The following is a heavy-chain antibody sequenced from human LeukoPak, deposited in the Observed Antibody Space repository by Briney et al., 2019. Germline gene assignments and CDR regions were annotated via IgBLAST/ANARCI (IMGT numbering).Heavy chain of an antibody. J-gene: IGHJ6*02. CDR1: GFTFSSYG. V-gene: IGHV3-33*08. D-gene: IGHD3-3*01. Sequence: GGSLRLSCTASGFTFSSYGMHWVRQAPGKGLEWVAVIWYDGSNKYYADSVKGRFTISRDNSKNTLYLQMNSLRAEDTAVYYCARCALRFLEWLPAPYYYGMDAWGQGTTVTVSS. CDR2: IWYDGSNK. CDR3: ARCALRFLEWLPAPYYYGMDA.